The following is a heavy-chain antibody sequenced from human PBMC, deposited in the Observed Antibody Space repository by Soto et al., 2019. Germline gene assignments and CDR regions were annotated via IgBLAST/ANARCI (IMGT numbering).Heavy chain of an antibody. D-gene: IGHD2-21*01. CDR3: ARRGRADYYYMDV. Sequence: GGSLRLSCAASGFTFSSDAMDWVRQAPGKGLEYVSGISSNGIGTYYASSVKGRFTISRDNSRDTVYLQMDSLRPEDMAVYYCARRGRADYYYMDVWGKGTTVTVSS. CDR2: ISSNGIGT. CDR1: GFTFSSDA. V-gene: IGHV3-64*01. J-gene: IGHJ6*03.